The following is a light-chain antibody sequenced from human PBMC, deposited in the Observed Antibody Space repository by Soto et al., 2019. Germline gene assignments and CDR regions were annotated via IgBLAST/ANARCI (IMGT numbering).Light chain of an antibody. CDR1: SSDVGRYNY. V-gene: IGLV2-8*01. CDR3: SSYGGGLI. Sequence: QSALTQPPSASGSPGQSVTISCTGTSSDVGRYNYVSWYQQHPGKAPKLMIFEVSKRPSGVPDRFSGSKSGNTASLTVSGLQAEDEADYYCSSYGGGLIFGGGTKLPVL. J-gene: IGLJ2*01. CDR2: EVS.